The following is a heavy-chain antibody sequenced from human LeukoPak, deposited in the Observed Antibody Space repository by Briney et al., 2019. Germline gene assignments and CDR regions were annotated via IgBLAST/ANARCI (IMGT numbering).Heavy chain of an antibody. D-gene: IGHD2-15*01. CDR2: IRYDGSNK. Sequence: GGSLRLSCAASGFMFSSYGMHWVRQAPGKGLEWVSFIRYDGSNKYYPDSVKGRITISRDNSKNTLYLQMNTLRVEDTALYYCAKARAAVVGAAINYWGQGILVTVSP. J-gene: IGHJ4*02. CDR3: AKARAAVVGAAINY. CDR1: GFMFSSYG. V-gene: IGHV3-30*02.